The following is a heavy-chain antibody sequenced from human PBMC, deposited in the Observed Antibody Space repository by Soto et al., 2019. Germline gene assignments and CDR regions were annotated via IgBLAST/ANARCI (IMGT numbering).Heavy chain of an antibody. Sequence: EVQLLESGGGLVQPGGSLRLSCAASGFTFSSYAMSWVRQAPGKGLEWVSAISGSGGSTYYADSVTGRFTISRDNSKNTLYLQMNGLRAEDTAVYYCAKNKNSGYDYYYYYMDVWGKGTTVTVSS. CDR1: GFTFSSYA. V-gene: IGHV3-23*01. CDR2: ISGSGGST. CDR3: AKNKNSGYDYYYYYMDV. D-gene: IGHD5-12*01. J-gene: IGHJ6*03.